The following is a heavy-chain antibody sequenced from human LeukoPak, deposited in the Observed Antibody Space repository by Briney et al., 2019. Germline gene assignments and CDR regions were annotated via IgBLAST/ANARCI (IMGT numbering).Heavy chain of an antibody. Sequence: SETLSLTCTVSGGSISTYYWSRIRQPPGKGLEWIGYISLSGSTNYNPSLKSRVTISVDTSKNQFSLKLTSVTAADTAVYYCAREGTAGTNLNWFDPWGQGTLVTVSS. V-gene: IGHV4-4*08. CDR3: AREGTAGTNLNWFDP. CDR1: GGSISTYY. CDR2: ISLSGST. J-gene: IGHJ5*02. D-gene: IGHD1-1*01.